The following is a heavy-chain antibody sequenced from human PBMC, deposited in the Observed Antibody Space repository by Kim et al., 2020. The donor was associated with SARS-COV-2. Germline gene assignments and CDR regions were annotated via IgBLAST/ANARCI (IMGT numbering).Heavy chain of an antibody. Sequence: SETLSLTCTVSGGSISTYYWSWIRQPPGKGLEWIGYIYYSGSTNYNPSLKSRVTISVDTSKNQFSLKLSSVTAADTAVYYCARGSGNSHYYYYYGMDVWGQGTTVTVSS. CDR3: ARGSGNSHYYYYYGMDV. CDR2: IYYSGST. J-gene: IGHJ6*02. V-gene: IGHV4-59*13. D-gene: IGHD2-21*02. CDR1: GGSISTYY.